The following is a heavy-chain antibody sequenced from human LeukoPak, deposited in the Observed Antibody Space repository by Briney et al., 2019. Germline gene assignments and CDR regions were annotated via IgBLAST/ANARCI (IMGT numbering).Heavy chain of an antibody. J-gene: IGHJ5*02. V-gene: IGHV3-21*01. CDR2: ISGSSSYI. D-gene: IGHD6-19*01. Sequence: TGGSLRLSCAAAGFTVSTSAMSWVRQAPGKGLEWVSSISGSSSYIYYADSVKGRFTISRANAKNSLYLQMNSLRAEDTAVYYCARDQSSVAGTTYNWFDPWGQGTLVTVSS. CDR1: GFTVSTSA. CDR3: ARDQSSVAGTTYNWFDP.